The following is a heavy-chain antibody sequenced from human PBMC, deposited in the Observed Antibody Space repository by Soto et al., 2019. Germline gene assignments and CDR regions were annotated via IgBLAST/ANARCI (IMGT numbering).Heavy chain of an antibody. CDR1: GYTFTSYD. J-gene: IGHJ5*02. Sequence: QVQLVQSGAEVKKPGASVKVSCKASGYTFTSYDINWVRQATGQGLEWMGWMNPNSGNTGYAQKFQGRVTMTRNTSRSTAYVELSSLRSEDTAVYYCARGVPRITIFGVVNGVVGFDPWGPGTLVTVSS. D-gene: IGHD3-3*01. CDR2: MNPNSGNT. V-gene: IGHV1-8*01. CDR3: ARGVPRITIFGVVNGVVGFDP.